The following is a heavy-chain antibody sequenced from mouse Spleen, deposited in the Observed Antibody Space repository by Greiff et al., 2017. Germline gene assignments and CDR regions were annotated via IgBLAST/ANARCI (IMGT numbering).Heavy chain of an antibody. V-gene: IGHV5-4*01. D-gene: IGHD3-3*01. CDR2: ISDGGSYT. CDR1: GFTFSSYA. Sequence: EVQRVESGGGLVKPGGSLKLSCAASGFTFSSYAMSWVRQTPEKRLEWVATISDGGSYTYYPDNVKGRFTISRDNAKNNLYLQMSHLKSEDTAMYYCAREGLGLLYAMDYWGQGTSVTVSS. J-gene: IGHJ4*01. CDR3: AREGLGLLYAMDY.